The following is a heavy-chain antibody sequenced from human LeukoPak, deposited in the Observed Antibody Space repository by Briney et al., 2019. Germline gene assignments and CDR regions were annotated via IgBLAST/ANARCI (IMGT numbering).Heavy chain of an antibody. D-gene: IGHD6-19*01. CDR1: GFTFSSYA. V-gene: IGHV3-23*01. J-gene: IGHJ4*02. CDR2: ISGSGGST. Sequence: GGSLRLSCAASGFTFSSYAMSWVRQAPGKGLEWVSAISGSGGSTYYADSVKGRFTISRDNSKNTLYLQMNSLRAEDTAVYYCAKDRDGSGWWEVFDYWAREPWSPSPQ. CDR3: AKDRDGSGWWEVFDY.